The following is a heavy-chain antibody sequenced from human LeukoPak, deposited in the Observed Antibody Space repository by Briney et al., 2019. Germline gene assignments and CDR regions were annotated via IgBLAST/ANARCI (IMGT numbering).Heavy chain of an antibody. Sequence: SETLSLTCTVSGYSISNGYYWCWIRHPPRKERQWIGNIYHSGSTYYNPSLKSRVTISVDTSKNQFSLKLSSVTAAATAVYYCARELLSGDPSIGNWGQGTLVTVSS. CDR2: IYHSGST. CDR3: ARELLSGDPSIGN. D-gene: IGHD7-27*01. V-gene: IGHV4-38-2*02. CDR1: GYSISNGYY. J-gene: IGHJ4*02.